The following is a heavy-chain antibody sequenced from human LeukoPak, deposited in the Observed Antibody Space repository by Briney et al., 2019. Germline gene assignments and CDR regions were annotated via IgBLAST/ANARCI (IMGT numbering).Heavy chain of an antibody. CDR1: GYTFTSYA. D-gene: IGHD2-21*01. V-gene: IGHV1-3*01. Sequence: ASVKVSCKASGYTFTSYAMHWVRQAPGQRPEWMGWINAGNGNTKYSQKFQGRVTITRDTSASTAYMELSSLRSEDTAVYYCARSPTFQVAFDIWGQGTMVTVSS. J-gene: IGHJ3*02. CDR2: INAGNGNT. CDR3: ARSPTFQVAFDI.